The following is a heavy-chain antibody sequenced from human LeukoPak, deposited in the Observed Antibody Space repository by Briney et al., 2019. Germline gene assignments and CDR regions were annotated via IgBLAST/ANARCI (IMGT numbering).Heavy chain of an antibody. CDR2: IDAGNGKT. CDR1: GYTFTNYA. Sequence: ASVTVSFKASGYTFTNYAIQWVRQAPGQRLEGMGWIDAGNGKTKYSQNFQGRVTITRDTSATTAYMDLSSLRSEDTAVYYCARARWTSTATTYYLDHWGQGTLVTVSS. D-gene: IGHD4-17*01. CDR3: ARARWTSTATTYYLDH. V-gene: IGHV1-3*01. J-gene: IGHJ4*02.